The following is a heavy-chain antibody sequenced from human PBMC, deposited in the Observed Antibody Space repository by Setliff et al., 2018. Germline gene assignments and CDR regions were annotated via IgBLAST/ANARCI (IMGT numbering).Heavy chain of an antibody. V-gene: IGHV4-30-4*08. CDR3: ARVRNTQNGFFDY. J-gene: IGHJ4*02. CDR2: IYHSGNT. CDR1: GGSISSGDYY. Sequence: PSETLSLTCTVSGGSISSGDYYWSWIRQPPGKGLEWIGYIYHSGNTYYNPSLNSRLTISVDTSKNQFSLRLTSVTAADTAIYYCARVRNTQNGFFDYWSQGTLVTVSS. D-gene: IGHD1-1*01.